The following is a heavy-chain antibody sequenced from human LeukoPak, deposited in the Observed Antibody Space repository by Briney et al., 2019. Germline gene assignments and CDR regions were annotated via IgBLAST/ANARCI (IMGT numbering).Heavy chain of an antibody. Sequence: GGSLRLSCAASGFTFSSYWMHWVRQAPGKGLVWVSRINADGSSTSYADSVKGRFTISRDNAKNTLYLQMNSLRAEDTAVYYCARGSGYYANWFDSWGQGTLVTVSS. D-gene: IGHD3-3*01. CDR3: ARGSGYYANWFDS. J-gene: IGHJ5*01. CDR2: INADGSST. CDR1: GFTFSSYW. V-gene: IGHV3-74*01.